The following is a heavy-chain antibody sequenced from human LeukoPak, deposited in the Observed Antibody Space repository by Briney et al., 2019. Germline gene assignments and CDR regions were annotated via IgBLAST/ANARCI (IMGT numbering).Heavy chain of an antibody. CDR3: ARVDIIRGGALPG. CDR1: GFTFSSYA. J-gene: IGHJ4*02. D-gene: IGHD3-9*01. V-gene: IGHV3-23*01. CDR2: ISGSGGST. Sequence: QPGGSLRLSCAASGFTFSSYAMSWVRQAPGKGLEWVSAISGSGGSTYYADSVKGRFTISRDNAKNSLYLQMNSLRAEDTAVYYCARVDIIRGGALPGWGQGTLVTVSS.